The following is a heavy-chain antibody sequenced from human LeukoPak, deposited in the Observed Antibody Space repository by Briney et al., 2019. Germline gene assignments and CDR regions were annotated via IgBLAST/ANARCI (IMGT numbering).Heavy chain of an antibody. CDR1: GFTFSSYG. CDR3: AKDIAADVIGNY. D-gene: IGHD6-6*01. V-gene: IGHV3-30*18. CDR2: ISYDGSNK. Sequence: RRSLRLSCAASGFTFSSYGMHWVRQAPGKGLEWVAVISYDGSNKYYADSVKGRFTISRDNSKNTLYLQMNSLRAEDTAVYYCAKDIAADVIGNYWGQVTLVTVSS. J-gene: IGHJ4*02.